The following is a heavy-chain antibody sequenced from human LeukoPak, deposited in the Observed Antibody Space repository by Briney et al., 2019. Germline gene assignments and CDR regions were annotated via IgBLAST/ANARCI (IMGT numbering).Heavy chain of an antibody. D-gene: IGHD3-16*02. V-gene: IGHV1-2*02. J-gene: IGHJ6*02. CDR3: AVVVTTHYFTNV. CDR2: INPNSGGT. Sequence: ASVKPSSKAAVYICASYDINIVARAPGQGLEWMGWINPNSGGTNYAQKFQGRVTMTRDTSISTAYMELSRVRSDDTAVYYCAVVVTTHYFTNVCSQPTTVTVSS. CDR1: VYICASYD.